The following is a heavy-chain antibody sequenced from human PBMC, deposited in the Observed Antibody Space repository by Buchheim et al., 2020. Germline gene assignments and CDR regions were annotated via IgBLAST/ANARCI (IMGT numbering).Heavy chain of an antibody. D-gene: IGHD3-9*01. V-gene: IGHV4-34*01. CDR1: VGSFSGYY. CDR3: ATKYYDILTGYYNFSY. CDR2: INHSGNT. J-gene: IGHJ4*02. Sequence: QVQLQQWGAGLLKPSETLSLTCAVYVGSFSGYYWSWIRQPPGKGLEWIGEINHSGNTNYNPSLTSRVTISVDTSKNQFSLMLSSVTAADTAVYYCATKYYDILTGYYNFSYWGQGTL.